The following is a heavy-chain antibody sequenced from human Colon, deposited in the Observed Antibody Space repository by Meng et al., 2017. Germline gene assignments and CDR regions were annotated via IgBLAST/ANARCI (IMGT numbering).Heavy chain of an antibody. CDR3: ARVSISWDRGVISIDYFDC. CDR2: IYSGGKT. Sequence: GGSLRLSCAASGFTVSNNYMIWVRQAPGRGLEWVSIIYSGGKTYYADSVKGRFTISRHNSNNTLSLQMNSLRHEDTAVYYCARVSISWDRGVISIDYFDCWGQGTLVTVSS. J-gene: IGHJ4*02. D-gene: IGHD3-10*01. CDR1: GFTVSNNY. V-gene: IGHV3-53*04.